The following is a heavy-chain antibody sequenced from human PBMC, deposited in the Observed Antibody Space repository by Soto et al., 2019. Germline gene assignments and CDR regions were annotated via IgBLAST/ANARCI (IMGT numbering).Heavy chain of an antibody. CDR3: AKNGLDNSPSAIDS. J-gene: IGHJ4*02. Sequence: GVLRLSCAASGVTFTNYYISWIRQAPGKGLEWVSYISANNVYTNYADSVKGRFTISRDNSKNMVFLQMNSLRAEDTALYYCAKNGLDNSPSAIDSWGPGTPVTGSS. D-gene: IGHD2-8*01. CDR2: ISANNVYT. V-gene: IGHV3-11*03. CDR1: GVTFTNYY.